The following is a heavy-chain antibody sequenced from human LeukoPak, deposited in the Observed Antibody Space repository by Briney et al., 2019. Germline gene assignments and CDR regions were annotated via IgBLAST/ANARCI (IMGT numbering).Heavy chain of an antibody. J-gene: IGHJ4*02. CDR3: ARAIPYCSGGSCYAVEY. CDR2: IWYDGSDK. D-gene: IGHD2-15*01. CDR1: GFTFSSYG. Sequence: PGGSLRLSCAASGFTFSSYGMHWVRQAPGKGLEWVAVIWYDGSDKYYSDSVKGRFTISRDNSKNTLYLQMNSLRAEDTAVYYCARAIPYCSGGSCYAVEYWGQGTLATVSS. V-gene: IGHV3-33*01.